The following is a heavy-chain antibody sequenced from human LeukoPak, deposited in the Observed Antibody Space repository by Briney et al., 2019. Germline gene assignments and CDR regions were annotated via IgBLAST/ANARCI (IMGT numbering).Heavy chain of an antibody. V-gene: IGHV1-69*05. Sequence: ETWVKVSCKASGGTFSSYAISWVRQAPGQGLEWIGGIIPIFGTANYAQKFQGRVTITTDGSTSTAYMELSSLRSEDTAVYYCASRDSKDGSYYFDYWGQGTLVTVSS. CDR1: GGTFSSYA. CDR3: ASRDSKDGSYYFDY. J-gene: IGHJ4*02. D-gene: IGHD4-11*01. CDR2: IIPIFGTA.